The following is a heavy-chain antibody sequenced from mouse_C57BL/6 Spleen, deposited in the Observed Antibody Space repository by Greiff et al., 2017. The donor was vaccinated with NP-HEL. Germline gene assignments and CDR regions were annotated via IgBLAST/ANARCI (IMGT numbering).Heavy chain of an antibody. Sequence: DVHLVESGGGLVKPGGSLKLSCAASGFTFSDYGMHWVRQAPEKGLEWVAYISSGSSTIYYADTVKGRFTISRDNAKNTLFLQMTSLRSEDTAMYYCARGGSSYGYAMDYWGQGTSVTVSS. CDR3: ARGGSSYGYAMDY. CDR2: ISSGSSTI. V-gene: IGHV5-17*01. D-gene: IGHD1-1*01. CDR1: GFTFSDYG. J-gene: IGHJ4*01.